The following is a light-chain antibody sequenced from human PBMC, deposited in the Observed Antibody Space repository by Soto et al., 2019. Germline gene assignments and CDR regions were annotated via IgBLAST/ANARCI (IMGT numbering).Light chain of an antibody. CDR3: SSYSSSGTLYV. Sequence: QSVLTQPPSASGSPGQSVTISCTGTSSDVGGYKYVSWYQQHPDKAPKLMIFDVSSRPSGVSNRFSGSKSGSTASLTISGLQAEDEADYFCSSYSSSGTLYVFGTGTKLTVL. J-gene: IGLJ1*01. CDR2: DVS. CDR1: SSDVGGYKY. V-gene: IGLV2-14*01.